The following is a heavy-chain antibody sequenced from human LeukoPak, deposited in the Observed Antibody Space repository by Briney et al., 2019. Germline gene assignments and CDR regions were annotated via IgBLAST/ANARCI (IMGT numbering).Heavy chain of an antibody. D-gene: IGHD2-2*01. J-gene: IGHJ4*02. Sequence: GGSLRLSCAASGFTFSSYGMHWVRQAPGKGLEYVSAISSNGGSTYYANSVKGRFTISRDNSKNTLYLQMGSLRAEDMAVYYCARAGSYCSSTSCYSYFDYWGQGTLVTVSS. V-gene: IGHV3-64*01. CDR1: GFTFSSYG. CDR3: ARAGSYCSSTSCYSYFDY. CDR2: ISSNGGST.